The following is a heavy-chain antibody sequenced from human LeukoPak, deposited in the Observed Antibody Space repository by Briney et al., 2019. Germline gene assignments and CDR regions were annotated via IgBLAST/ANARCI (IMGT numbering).Heavy chain of an antibody. CDR2: IYYTGNS. V-gene: IGHV4-39*01. CDR1: GGSISSPSYY. CDR3: ARNRYYYGSGSYGVPNWFDP. Sequence: SETLSLTCTVSGGSISSPSYYWGWIRQPPGKGLEWIASIYYTGNSFYNPSLKSRVTISVDTSKNQFSLKLSSVTAADTAVYYCARNRYYYGSGSYGVPNWFDPWGQGTLVIVSS. J-gene: IGHJ5*02. D-gene: IGHD3-10*01.